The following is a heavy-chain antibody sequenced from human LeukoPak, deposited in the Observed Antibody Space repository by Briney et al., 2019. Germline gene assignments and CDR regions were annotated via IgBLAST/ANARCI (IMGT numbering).Heavy chain of an antibody. CDR3: ARDRAANQDWVEFDP. V-gene: IGHV3-66*03. CDR1: GFRSRDYY. Sequence: PGGSLRLSCAVSGFRSRDYYMSWARQAPGRGLEWVGLIRDSGEAFYADFARGRFAISRDESENTLYLQMNSLRVEDTAVYFCARDRAANQDWVEFDPWGQGTPVIVSS. CDR2: IRDSGEA. J-gene: IGHJ5*02. D-gene: IGHD3/OR15-3a*01.